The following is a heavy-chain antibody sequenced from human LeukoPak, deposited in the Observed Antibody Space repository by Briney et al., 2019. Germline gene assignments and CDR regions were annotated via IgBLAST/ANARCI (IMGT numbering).Heavy chain of an antibody. V-gene: IGHV1-69*04. CDR1: GGTFSSYA. D-gene: IGHD3-22*01. CDR2: IIPILGIA. J-gene: IGHJ4*02. CDR3: ARADYDSSGYYPDY. Sequence: GASVKVSCKASGGTFSSYAISWVRQAPGQGLEWMGRIIPILGIANYAQKFQGRVTITADKSTSTAYMELSSLRSEDTAVYYCARADYDSSGYYPDYWGQGTLVTVSS.